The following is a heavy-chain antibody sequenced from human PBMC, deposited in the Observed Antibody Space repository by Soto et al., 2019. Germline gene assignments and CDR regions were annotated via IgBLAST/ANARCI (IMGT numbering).Heavy chain of an antibody. CDR2: IYFSGST. J-gene: IGHJ6*03. Sequence: QLQLQESGPGLVKPSQTLSLTCAVSGGSISNGGYYWSWIRQHPGKGLEWIGSIYFSGSTYYNPSLKSRVTISVATPKNQFSLKLSSVTAAHTAVYYCARDSHSQQPNHRCGGGYMDVWGTGTTVTVSS. CDR1: GGSISNGGYY. V-gene: IGHV4-31*11. CDR3: ARDSHSQQPNHRCGGGYMDV. D-gene: IGHD3-16*01.